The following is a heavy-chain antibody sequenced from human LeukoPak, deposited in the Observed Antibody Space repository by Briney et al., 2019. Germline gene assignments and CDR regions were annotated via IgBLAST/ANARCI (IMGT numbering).Heavy chain of an antibody. J-gene: IGHJ4*02. CDR3: ARGTGHGRWTLCGGDCYEGDY. V-gene: IGHV1-18*01. CDR1: GYTFTSYG. CDR2: SSAYNGNT. Sequence: ASVKVSCKASGYTFTSYGISWVRQAPGQGLEWMGWSSAYNGNTNYAQKLQGGVTMTTDTSTSTAYMELRSLRSDDTAVYYCARGTGHGRWTLCGGDCYEGDYWGQGTLVTVSS. D-gene: IGHD2-21*02.